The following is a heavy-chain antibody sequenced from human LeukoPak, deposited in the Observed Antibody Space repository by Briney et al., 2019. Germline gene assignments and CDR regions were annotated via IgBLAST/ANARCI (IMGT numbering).Heavy chain of an antibody. CDR2: IYYSGST. CDR1: GVSINTYF. D-gene: IGHD6-19*01. J-gene: IGHJ4*02. Sequence: SETLSLTCTVSGVSINTYFWSWIRQSPGKGLEWIGYIYYSGSTNYNPSLKSRLTISIDTSKNQFSLKLSSVTAADTAVYYCARHSGAGTGFVYWGQGTLVTVSS. CDR3: ARHSGAGTGFVY. V-gene: IGHV4-59*08.